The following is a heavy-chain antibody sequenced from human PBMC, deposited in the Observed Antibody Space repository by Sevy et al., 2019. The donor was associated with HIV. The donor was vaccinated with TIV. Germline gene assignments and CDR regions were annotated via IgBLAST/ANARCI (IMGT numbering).Heavy chain of an antibody. Sequence: GGSLRLSCAASGFTFSDHYMEWVRQAPGKGLEWVGRTRNKADSYSTEYAGFVKGRFTISIDDSKNSLYLQMNSLKTEDTAVYYCSTHAGIAAAGRVFDYWGQGTLVTVSS. J-gene: IGHJ4*02. CDR2: TRNKADSYST. V-gene: IGHV3-72*01. CDR3: STHAGIAAAGRVFDY. CDR1: GFTFSDHY. D-gene: IGHD6-13*01.